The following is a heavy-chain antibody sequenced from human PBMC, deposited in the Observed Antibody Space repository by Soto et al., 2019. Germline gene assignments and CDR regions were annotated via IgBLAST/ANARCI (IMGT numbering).Heavy chain of an antibody. J-gene: IGHJ6*02. CDR3: ASTLPCGGDCYWTGHYYGMDV. V-gene: IGHV5-10-1*01. Sequence: PGESLKISCKGSGYSFASYWISWVRQMPGKGVEWMGRIDPSDSYTNYSPSFQGHVTISADKSISTAYLQWSSLKASDTAMYYCASTLPCGGDCYWTGHYYGMDVWGQGTTVTVSS. D-gene: IGHD2-21*02. CDR1: GYSFASYW. CDR2: IDPSDSYT.